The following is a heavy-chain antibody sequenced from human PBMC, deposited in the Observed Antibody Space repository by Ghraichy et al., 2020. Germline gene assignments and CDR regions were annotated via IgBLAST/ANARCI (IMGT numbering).Heavy chain of an antibody. CDR2: ISSDSVYI. J-gene: IGHJ4*02. Sequence: GGSLRLSCATSGFNLGVYTMNWLRWAPNRGLEWVASISSDSVYIYYGASVRGRFTISRDNAVKSIYLQMNSLRVDDTAMYDCVRADGSGSFYYWGQGTLVTVSS. D-gene: IGHD3-10*01. V-gene: IGHV3-21*01. CDR3: VRADGSGSFYY. CDR1: GFNLGVYT.